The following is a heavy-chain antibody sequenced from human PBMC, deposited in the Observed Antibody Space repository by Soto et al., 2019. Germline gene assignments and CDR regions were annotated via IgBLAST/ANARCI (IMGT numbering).Heavy chain of an antibody. CDR3: ARGGSSSWYLPFDY. CDR1: GFTFSSYG. J-gene: IGHJ4*02. CDR2: IWYDGSNK. D-gene: IGHD6-13*01. Sequence: QVQLVESGGGVVQPGRSLRLSCAASGFTFSSYGMHWVRQAPGXGXEWVAVIWYDGSNKYYADSVKGRFTISRDNSKNTLYLQMNSLRAEDTAVYYCARGGSSSWYLPFDYWGQGTLVTVSS. V-gene: IGHV3-33*01.